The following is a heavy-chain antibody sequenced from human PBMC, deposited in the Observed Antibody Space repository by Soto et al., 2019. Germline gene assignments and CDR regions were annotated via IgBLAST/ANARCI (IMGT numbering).Heavy chain of an antibody. Sequence: PSETLSLTCSVSSGSISSSDYYWSLIRQPPGKGLEWIGYINYSGRTYYKPSLKSRLSMSIDTSKNQFSLRLTSVTVADTAVYFCARFSTLGKDSGVDVWGQGTTVTVSS. CDR3: ARFSTLGKDSGVDV. CDR1: SGSISSSDYY. J-gene: IGHJ6*02. CDR2: INYSGRT. V-gene: IGHV4-30-4*01. D-gene: IGHD3-3*02.